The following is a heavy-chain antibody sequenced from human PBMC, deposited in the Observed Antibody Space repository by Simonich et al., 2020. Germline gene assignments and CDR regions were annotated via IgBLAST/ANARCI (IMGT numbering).Heavy chain of an antibody. D-gene: IGHD2-15*01. V-gene: IGHV1-18*01. CDR2: NSAYKGNT. CDR1: GYTFTSYG. J-gene: IGHJ4*02. Sequence: QVQLVQSGAEVKKPGASVKVSCKASGYTFTSYGISWVRQAPGQGLEWMGWNSAYKGNTNYAQKLQGRVTMNTDTSTSTAYMGLRSLRSDDTAVYYCARASRGTWWYYYFDYWGQGTLVTVSS. CDR3: ARASRGTWWYYYFDY.